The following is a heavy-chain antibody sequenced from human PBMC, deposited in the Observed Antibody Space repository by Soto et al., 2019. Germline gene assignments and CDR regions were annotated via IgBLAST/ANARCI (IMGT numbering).Heavy chain of an antibody. CDR1: GFTFSSYG. CDR3: AKGKVYDFWSGSEGTSFDY. CDR2: ISYDGSNK. V-gene: IGHV3-30*18. Sequence: PGGSLRLSCAASGFTFSSYGMHWVRQAPGKGLEWVAVISYDGSNKYYADSVKGRFTISRDNSKNTLYLQMNSLRAEDTAVYYYAKGKVYDFWSGSEGTSFDYWVQGTLVTVSS. D-gene: IGHD3-3*01. J-gene: IGHJ4*02.